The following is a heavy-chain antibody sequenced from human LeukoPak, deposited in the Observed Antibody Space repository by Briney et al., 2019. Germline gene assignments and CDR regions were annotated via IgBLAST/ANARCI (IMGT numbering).Heavy chain of an antibody. J-gene: IGHJ4*02. CDR2: IYYSGST. CDR1: GGSISSYY. V-gene: IGHV4-59*01. Sequence: SETLSLTCTVSGGSISSYYWSWIRQPPGKGLEWIGYIYYSGSTNYNSSLKSRVTISVDTSKNQFSLRLSSVTAADTAVYYCARVTGYMIEDYFDYWGQGILVTVSS. D-gene: IGHD3-22*01. CDR3: ARVTGYMIEDYFDY.